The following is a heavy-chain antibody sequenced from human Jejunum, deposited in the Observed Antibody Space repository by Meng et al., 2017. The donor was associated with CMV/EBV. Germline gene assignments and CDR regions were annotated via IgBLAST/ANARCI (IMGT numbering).Heavy chain of an antibody. CDR3: ARDKDFGVDIDH. V-gene: IGHV3-74*01. Sequence: AASGFTLSRHWMHWVRQAPGKGLVWVSRINGDGSNINYADSVKGRFIISRDNAKNTLYLQMDSLRAEDTAVYYCARDKDFGVDIDHWGQGTLVTVSS. J-gene: IGHJ4*02. CDR1: GFTLSRHW. D-gene: IGHD3-3*01. CDR2: INGDGSNI.